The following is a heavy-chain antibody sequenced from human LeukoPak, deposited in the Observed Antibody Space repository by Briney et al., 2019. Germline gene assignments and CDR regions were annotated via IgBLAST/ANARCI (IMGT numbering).Heavy chain of an antibody. CDR3: ASNEWSGYYFDY. Sequence: PSETLSLTCTVSGGSISTYFWSWIRQPPGKGLGWMGHIYYTGSTNYNPSLKSRVTISVDTSKNQFSLKLSSVTAADTAVYYCASNEWSGYYFDYWGQGTLVTVSS. CDR2: IYYTGST. J-gene: IGHJ4*02. V-gene: IGHV4-59*08. CDR1: GGSISTYF. D-gene: IGHD3-3*01.